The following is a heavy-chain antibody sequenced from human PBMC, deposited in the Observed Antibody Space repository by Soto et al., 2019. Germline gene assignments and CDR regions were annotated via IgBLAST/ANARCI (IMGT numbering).Heavy chain of an antibody. V-gene: IGHV4-59*08. CDR2: IYYSGST. J-gene: IGHJ4*02. CDR1: GGSISRYY. CDR3: ARQRGQWGIATN. D-gene: IGHD6-13*01. Sequence: QVQLQESGPGLVKPSETLSLTCTVSGGSISRYYWSWIRQPPGKGLEWIGYIYYSGSTNYNPSLKSRVSISVDTSKNQFSLRLRSVTAADTAVYYCARQRGQWGIATNWGQGTLVTGSS.